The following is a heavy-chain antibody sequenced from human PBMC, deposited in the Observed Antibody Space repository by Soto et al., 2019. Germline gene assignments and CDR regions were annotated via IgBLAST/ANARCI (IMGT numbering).Heavy chain of an antibody. Sequence: ASVKVSCKGFGYSFMKYGINWVRQAPGQGLEWVGWISPYSGYTHSAQKFHGRLTLTTDTAASTAYTELRILRSADTVLYYCAREASVLIPAAQPSRFDSWGQGTLVTVSS. J-gene: IGHJ4*02. CDR3: AREASVLIPAAQPSRFDS. D-gene: IGHD2-2*01. CDR1: GYSFMKYG. CDR2: ISPYSGYT. V-gene: IGHV1-18*01.